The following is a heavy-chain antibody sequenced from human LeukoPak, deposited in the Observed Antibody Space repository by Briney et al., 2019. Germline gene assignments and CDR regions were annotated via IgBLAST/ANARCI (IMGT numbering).Heavy chain of an antibody. V-gene: IGHV3-30*04. D-gene: IGHD1-26*01. CDR1: GFIFGDYA. J-gene: IGHJ2*01. CDR3: ARGGGVADYYPFIGWYFDL. Sequence: GGSLRLSCEVSGFIFGDYAMHWVRQAPGKGLEWVAAISYDGKTKYYEDSVKGRFTISRDNSKNTLFLRMTSVKVEDTTMYYCARGGGVADYYPFIGWYFDLWGRGALVTVSA. CDR2: ISYDGKTK.